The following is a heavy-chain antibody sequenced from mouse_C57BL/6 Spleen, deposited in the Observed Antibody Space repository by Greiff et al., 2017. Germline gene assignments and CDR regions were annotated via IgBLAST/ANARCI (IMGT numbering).Heavy chain of an antibody. CDR1: GYAFSSYW. J-gene: IGHJ4*01. Sequence: VQLQQSGAELVKPGASVKISCKASGYAFSSYWMNWVKQRPGKGLEWIGQIYPGDGDTNYNGKFKGKATLTADKSSSTAYMQLSSLTSEDSAVYFWARREGELYAMDYWGQGTSVTVSS. CDR3: ARREGELYAMDY. V-gene: IGHV1-80*01. D-gene: IGHD2-13*01. CDR2: IYPGDGDT.